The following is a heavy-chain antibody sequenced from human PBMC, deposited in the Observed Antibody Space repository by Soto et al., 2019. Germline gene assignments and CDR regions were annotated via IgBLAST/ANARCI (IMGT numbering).Heavy chain of an antibody. CDR1: GLTVSGKKY. CDR3: ATWHEREHAYEV. V-gene: IGHV3-53*01. D-gene: IGHD1-1*01. CDR2: LYDVDGS. Sequence: GGSLRLSCAASGLTVSGKKYVAWVRQAPGKGLEWVSALYDVDGSFYADSVKGRFTTSSDSSKTTVYLQMNGLRPDDTAVYYCATWHEREHAYEVWGPGTTGTVS. J-gene: IGHJ3*01.